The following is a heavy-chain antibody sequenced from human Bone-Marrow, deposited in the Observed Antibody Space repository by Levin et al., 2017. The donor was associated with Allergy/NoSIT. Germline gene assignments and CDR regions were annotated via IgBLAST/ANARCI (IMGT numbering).Heavy chain of an antibody. J-gene: IGHJ6*02. CDR2: INHSGST. Sequence: SETLSLTCAVYGGSFSGYYWSWIRQPPGKGLEWIGEINHSGSTDYNPSLKSRVTISVDTSKNQFSLKLSSVTAADTAVYYCARDQVTMVRGVISNYYYYGMDVWGQGTTVTVSS. D-gene: IGHD3-10*01. CDR1: GGSFSGYY. V-gene: IGHV4-34*01. CDR3: ARDQVTMVRGVISNYYYYGMDV.